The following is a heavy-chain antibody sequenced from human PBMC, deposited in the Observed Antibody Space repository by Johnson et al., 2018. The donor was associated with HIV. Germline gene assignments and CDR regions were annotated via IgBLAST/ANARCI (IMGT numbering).Heavy chain of an antibody. CDR2: MSTRGSTI. Sequence: QVQLVESGGGLVQPGRSLRLSCAASGFTFSNYYMNWVRQAPGKGLEWVSFMSTRGSTICYADSVKGRFTISRDNSKNSLYLQMNSLRDEDTGVFSCARDSESFCHAFDIWGQGTMVTVSS. CDR3: ARDSESFCHAFDI. D-gene: IGHD1-14*01. J-gene: IGHJ3*02. CDR1: GFTFSNYY. V-gene: IGHV3-11*04.